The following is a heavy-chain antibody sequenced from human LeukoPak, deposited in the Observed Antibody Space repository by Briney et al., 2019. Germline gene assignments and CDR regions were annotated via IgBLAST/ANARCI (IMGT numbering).Heavy chain of an antibody. D-gene: IGHD3-10*01. V-gene: IGHV1-69*06. CDR1: GGAFSSYA. CDR2: IIPIFGTA. Sequence: SVTVSCKASGGAFSSYAISWVRQAPGQGLEWMGGIIPIFGTANYAQKFQGRVTITADKSTSTAYMELSSLRSEDTAVYYCARRTYYYGSGSPLGYWGQGTLVTVSS. CDR3: ARRTYYYGSGSPLGY. J-gene: IGHJ4*02.